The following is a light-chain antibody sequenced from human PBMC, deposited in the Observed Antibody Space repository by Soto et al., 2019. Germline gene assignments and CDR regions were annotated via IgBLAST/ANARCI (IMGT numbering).Light chain of an antibody. CDR1: SGDVGGYNY. CDR2: AVS. Sequence: QSALTQPASVSGSPGQSITISCTGTSGDVGGYNYVSWYQQHPDKAPKLMIYAVSNRPSGVSNRFSASKSGNTASLTISGLQAEDEADYYCSSYVSSNTLVFGTGTKVTVL. CDR3: SSYVSSNTLV. J-gene: IGLJ1*01. V-gene: IGLV2-14*03.